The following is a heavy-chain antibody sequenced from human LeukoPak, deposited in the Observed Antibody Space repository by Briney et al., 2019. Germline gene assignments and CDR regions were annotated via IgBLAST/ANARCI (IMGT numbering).Heavy chain of an antibody. D-gene: IGHD1-14*01. V-gene: IGHV3-74*01. Sequence: GGSLRLSCAASGFTFSDYWMHWVRQVPGKGLVWVSRINSGGSRTTYADSVKGRFTISRDNAKNTLYLQMDRLRAEDTGVYYCARSNQADDYWGQGTLVTVSS. CDR1: GFTFSDYW. CDR3: ARSNQADDY. J-gene: IGHJ4*02. CDR2: INSGGSRT.